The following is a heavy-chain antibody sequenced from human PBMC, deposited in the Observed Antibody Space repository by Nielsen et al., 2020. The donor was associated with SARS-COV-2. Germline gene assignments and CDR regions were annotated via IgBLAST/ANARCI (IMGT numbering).Heavy chain of an antibody. J-gene: IGHJ6*02. Sequence: GESLKISCAASGFTFSSYSMNWVRQAPGKGLEWVSSISSSSSYIYYADSVKGRFTISRDNAKNSLYLQMDSLRAEDTAVYYCARDSPSTAMVTFVDYYYYYGMDVWGQGTTVTVSS. CDR1: GFTFSSYS. CDR2: ISSSSSYI. CDR3: ARDSPSTAMVTFVDYYYYYGMDV. V-gene: IGHV3-21*01. D-gene: IGHD5-18*01.